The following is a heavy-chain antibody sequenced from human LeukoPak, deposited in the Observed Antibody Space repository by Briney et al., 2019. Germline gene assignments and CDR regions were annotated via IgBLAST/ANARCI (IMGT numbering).Heavy chain of an antibody. CDR2: ISGSGGST. CDR1: GFTFSSYA. J-gene: IGHJ4*02. D-gene: IGHD2-8*01. CDR3: AGRDLVYYYFDY. Sequence: SGGSLRLSCAASGFTFSSYAMSWVRQAPGKGLEWVSGISGSGGSTYYADSVKGRFTISRDNSKNTLYLEMNSLRAEDTAVYYCAGRDLVYYYFDYWGQGTLVTVSS. V-gene: IGHV3-23*01.